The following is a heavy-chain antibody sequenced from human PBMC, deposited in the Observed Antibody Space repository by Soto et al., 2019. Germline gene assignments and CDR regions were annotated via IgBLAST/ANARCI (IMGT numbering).Heavy chain of an antibody. CDR1: GFAFSTFT. CDR3: ARDVTVPQLDY. CDR2: ISSSSSHI. V-gene: IGHV3-21*01. Sequence: PGGSLRLSCAASGFAFSTFTMNWLRQAPGKGLEWVSSISSSSSHIYYADSVQGRFTIARDNTNNSLYLQMNSLRADDTAVYYCARDVTVPQLDYWGQGTLVTVSS. J-gene: IGHJ4*02. D-gene: IGHD4-17*01.